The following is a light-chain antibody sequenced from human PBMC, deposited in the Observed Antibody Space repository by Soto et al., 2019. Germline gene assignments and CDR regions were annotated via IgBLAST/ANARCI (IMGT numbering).Light chain of an antibody. V-gene: IGKV3-20*01. Sequence: EIVLAQSPGTLSLSPGERATLSCRASQSISNNYLAWYQQKPGQAPRLLIYGASNMASGTPDTFSGSGSGTDFTFTISRLQPEDFAVYYCQQYGSSPPRTFGQGTKVE. CDR1: QSISNNY. CDR3: QQYGSSPPRT. J-gene: IGKJ1*01. CDR2: GAS.